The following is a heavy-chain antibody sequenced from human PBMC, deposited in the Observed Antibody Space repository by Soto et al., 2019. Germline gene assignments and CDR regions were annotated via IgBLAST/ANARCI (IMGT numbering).Heavy chain of an antibody. Sequence: QVQLVESGGGVVQPGRSLRLSCAASGFIFSSYGMHWVRQAPGKGLEWVAVISYEGSHTYYADSVKGRFTITRDNSTSTLYLQMNRLRPEDTAVYYCAKEVHCGGGSCSWSEGFDYWGQGTLLTVSS. CDR3: AKEVHCGGGSCSWSEGFDY. J-gene: IGHJ4*02. V-gene: IGHV3-30*18. CDR1: GFIFSSYG. D-gene: IGHD2-15*01. CDR2: ISYEGSHT.